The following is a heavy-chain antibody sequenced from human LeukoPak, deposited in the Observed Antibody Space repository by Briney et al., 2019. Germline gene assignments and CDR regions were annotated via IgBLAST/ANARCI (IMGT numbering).Heavy chain of an antibody. J-gene: IGHJ4*02. Sequence: PGGSLRLSCAASGFTFSNYALSWVRQAPGKGLEWVSGVSRSGDTTYYADSVKGRFTISRDNSKSTLYLQMNTLRAEDTAVYYCAKELWSWSFDYWGQGTLVSVPS. CDR1: GFTFSNYA. CDR3: AKELWSWSFDY. D-gene: IGHD2-8*02. CDR2: VSRSGDTT. V-gene: IGHV3-23*01.